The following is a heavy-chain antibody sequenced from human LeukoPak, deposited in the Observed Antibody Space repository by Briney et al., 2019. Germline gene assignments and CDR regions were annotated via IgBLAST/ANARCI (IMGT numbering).Heavy chain of an antibody. V-gene: IGHV3-21*01. CDR1: GFTFSSYS. D-gene: IGHD6-13*01. J-gene: IGHJ6*03. CDR3: ARFLRGQQLVPGLYYMDV. CDR2: ISSSSSYI. Sequence: PGGSLRLSCAASGFTFSSYSMNWVRQAPGKGLEWVSSISSSSSYIYYADSVKGRFTISRDNAKNSLYLQMNSLRAEDTAVYYCARFLRGQQLVPGLYYMDVWGKGTTVTVSS.